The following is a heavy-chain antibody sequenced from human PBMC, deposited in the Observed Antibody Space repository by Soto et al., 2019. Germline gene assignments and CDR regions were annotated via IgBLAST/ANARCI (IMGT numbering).Heavy chain of an antibody. CDR2: IYYSGST. D-gene: IGHD3-3*01. CDR1: GGSISSSSYY. V-gene: IGHV4-39*01. CDR3: ASRFLVPIFGVVIIGVAAFEI. J-gene: IGHJ3*02. Sequence: SEALSLTCTVSGGSISSSSYYWGRIRQPPGKGLEWIGSIYYSGSTYYNPSLKSRVTISVDTSKNQFSLKLSSVTAADTAVYYCASRFLVPIFGVVIIGVAAFEIWGQGTMVPVSS.